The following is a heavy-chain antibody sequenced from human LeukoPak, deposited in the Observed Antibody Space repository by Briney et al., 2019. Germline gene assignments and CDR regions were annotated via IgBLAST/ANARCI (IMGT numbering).Heavy chain of an antibody. CDR1: GGSLSSYY. CDR3: ASSSGSYPLDY. CDR2: IYYSGST. V-gene: IGHV4-59*01. J-gene: IGHJ4*02. Sequence: SETLSLTCTVSGGSLSSYYWSWIRQPPGQGLEWIGYIYYSGSTNYNPSLKSRVTISVDTSKNQFSLKLSSVTAADTAVYYCASSSGSYPLDYWGQGTLVTVSS. D-gene: IGHD3-10*01.